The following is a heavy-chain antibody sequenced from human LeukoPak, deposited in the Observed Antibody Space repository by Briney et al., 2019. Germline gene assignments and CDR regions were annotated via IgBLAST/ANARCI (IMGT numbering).Heavy chain of an antibody. CDR1: GGSISSGNYY. CDR3: ARSLTYYYDSSEDDGAFDI. V-gene: IGHV4-61*02. J-gene: IGHJ3*02. CDR2: IYTSGST. D-gene: IGHD3-22*01. Sequence: SQTLSLTCTVSGGSISSGNYYWSWIRQPAGKGLEWIGRIYTSGSTNYNPSLKSRVTISVDTSKNQFSLKLSSVTAADTAVYYCARSLTYYYDSSEDDGAFDIWGQGTMVTVSS.